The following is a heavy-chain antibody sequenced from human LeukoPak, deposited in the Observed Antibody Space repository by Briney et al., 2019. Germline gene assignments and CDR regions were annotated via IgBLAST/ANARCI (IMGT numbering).Heavy chain of an antibody. J-gene: IGHJ6*02. CDR2: IYYSGST. CDR3: ARPKDMDV. CDR1: GGSISSSSYY. V-gene: IGHV4-39*01. Sequence: SETLSLTCTVSGGSISSSSYYWGWIRQPPGKGLEWIGSIYYSGSTYYNPSLKSRVTISVDTSKNQFSLKLSSVTAADTAVYYCARPKDMDVWGQGTTVTVPS.